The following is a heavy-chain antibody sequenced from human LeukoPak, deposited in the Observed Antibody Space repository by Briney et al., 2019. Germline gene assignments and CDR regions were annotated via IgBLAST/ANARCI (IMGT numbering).Heavy chain of an antibody. Sequence: PGGSLRLSCAASGFTFSDYYMSWIRQAPGKGLEWVSSISSSSSYIYYADSVKGRFTISRDNAKNLLYLQMNSLRAEDTAVYYCARDHPRPLLWFGELIDDYWGQGTLVTVSS. J-gene: IGHJ4*02. V-gene: IGHV3-11*06. CDR2: ISSSSSYI. D-gene: IGHD3-10*01. CDR3: ARDHPRPLLWFGELIDDY. CDR1: GFTFSDYY.